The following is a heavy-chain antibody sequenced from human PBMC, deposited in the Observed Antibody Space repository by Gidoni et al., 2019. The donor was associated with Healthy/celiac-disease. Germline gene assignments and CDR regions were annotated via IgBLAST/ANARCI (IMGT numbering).Heavy chain of an antibody. V-gene: IGHV4-39*07. CDR2: IYCSGST. CDR1: GGSISSSSYY. CDR3: ARATTRGYSGREYNWFDP. Sequence: QLQLQESGPGLVKPSETLSLTCTVSGGSISSSSYYWGWIRQPPGKGLEWIGGIYCSGSTYYNPSLKSRVTISVDTSKNQFSLKLSSVTAADTAVYYCARATTRGYSGREYNWFDPWGQGTLVTVSS. D-gene: IGHD5-12*01. J-gene: IGHJ5*02.